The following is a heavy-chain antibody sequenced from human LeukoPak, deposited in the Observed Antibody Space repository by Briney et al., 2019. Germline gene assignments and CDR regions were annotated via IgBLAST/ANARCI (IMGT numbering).Heavy chain of an antibody. CDR2: MSPNSGNT. Sequence: GASVKVSCTASGYIFTSYDINWVRQAPGQGLEWIARMSPNSGNTAYAEKFQGRVTMTRDTSINTAYMDLSSLTSEDTAVYYCARGPINWFDPWGQGTLVTVSS. J-gene: IGHJ5*02. CDR3: ARGPINWFDP. V-gene: IGHV1-8*01. CDR1: GYIFTSYD.